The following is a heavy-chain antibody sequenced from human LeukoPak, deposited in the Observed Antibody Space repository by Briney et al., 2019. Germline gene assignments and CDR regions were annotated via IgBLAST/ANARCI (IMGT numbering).Heavy chain of an antibody. CDR3: ARDYGDYVADPLDY. CDR1: GFTFSSYS. V-gene: IGHV3-48*01. Sequence: PGGSLRLSCAASGFTFSSYSMNWVRQAPGKGLEWVSYISSSSSTIYYADSVKGRFTISRDNAKNSLYLQMNSLRAEDTAVYYCARDYGDYVADPLDYWGRGTLVTVSS. J-gene: IGHJ4*02. D-gene: IGHD4-17*01. CDR2: ISSSSSTI.